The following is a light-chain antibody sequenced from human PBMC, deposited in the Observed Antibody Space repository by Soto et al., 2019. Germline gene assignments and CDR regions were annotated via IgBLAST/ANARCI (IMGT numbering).Light chain of an antibody. CDR2: TTT. Sequence: QAVVTQEPSLTVSPGGTVTLTCAFSTGAVTSGNYPHWFHQRPGQAPTALIYTTTNKHSWTPARFSGSLFGGRASLTLSGVQPEDEAEYYCLLYYGGIWVFGGGTQLTVL. J-gene: IGLJ3*02. CDR3: LLYYGGIWV. V-gene: IGLV7-43*01. CDR1: TGAVTSGNY.